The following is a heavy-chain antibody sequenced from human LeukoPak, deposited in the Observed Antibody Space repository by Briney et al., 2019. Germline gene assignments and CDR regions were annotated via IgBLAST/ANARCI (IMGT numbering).Heavy chain of an antibody. D-gene: IGHD3-10*01. CDR1: GFTFSSYW. CDR2: IKQDGSEK. Sequence: GGSLRLSCAASGFTFSSYWMSWVRQAPGKGLEWVANIKQDGSEKYYVDSVKGRFTISRDNAKNSLYLQMNSLRAEDTAVYYCAGDSAGVPFDYWGQGTLVTVSS. V-gene: IGHV3-7*04. J-gene: IGHJ4*02. CDR3: AGDSAGVPFDY.